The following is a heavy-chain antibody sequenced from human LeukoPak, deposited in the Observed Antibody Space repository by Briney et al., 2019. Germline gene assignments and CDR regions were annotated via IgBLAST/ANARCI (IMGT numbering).Heavy chain of an antibody. CDR3: TRLGGVVGFFDAFDI. CDR1: GFTFSSYW. V-gene: IGHV3-74*01. Sequence: GGSLRLSCAASGFTFSSYWMHWVRQAPGKGLVWVSRINSDGSSTSYADSVKGRFTISRVNAKNTLYLQMNSLRAEDTAVYYCTRLGGVVGFFDAFDIWGQGTMVTVSS. J-gene: IGHJ3*02. CDR2: INSDGSST. D-gene: IGHD1-26*01.